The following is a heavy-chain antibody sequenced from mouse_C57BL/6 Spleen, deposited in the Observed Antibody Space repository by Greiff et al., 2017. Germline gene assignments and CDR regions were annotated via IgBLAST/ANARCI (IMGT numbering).Heavy chain of an antibody. J-gene: IGHJ4*01. CDR3: VRQDYGSSYYAMDY. CDR2: IRSKSNNYAT. CDR1: GFSFNTYA. V-gene: IGHV10-1*01. D-gene: IGHD1-1*01. Sequence: EVKLMESGGGLVQPKGSLKLSCAASGFSFNTYAMNWVRQAPGKGLEWVARIRSKSNNYATYYADSVKDRFTISRDDSESMLYLQMNNLKTEYTAMYDCVRQDYGSSYYAMDYWGQGTSVTVSS.